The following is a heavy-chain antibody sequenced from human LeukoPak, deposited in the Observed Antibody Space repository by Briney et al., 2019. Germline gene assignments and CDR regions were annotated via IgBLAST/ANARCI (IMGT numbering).Heavy chain of an antibody. J-gene: IGHJ2*01. CDR2: INPSGGST. Sequence: ASVKVSCKASGYTFTSYYMHWVRQAPGQGLEWMGIINPSGGSTSYAQKFQGRVTMTRDTSTSTVYMELSSLRSEDTAVYYCARDLRRDGYKYWYFDLWGRGTLVTVSS. CDR1: GYTFTSYY. D-gene: IGHD5-24*01. V-gene: IGHV1-46*01. CDR3: ARDLRRDGYKYWYFDL.